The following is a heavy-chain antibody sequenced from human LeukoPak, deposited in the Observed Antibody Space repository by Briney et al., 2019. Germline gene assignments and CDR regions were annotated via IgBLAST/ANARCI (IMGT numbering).Heavy chain of an antibody. CDR2: IYYSGST. V-gene: IGHV4-61*01. J-gene: IGHJ6*02. CDR3: ARDGGLGHCSSTSCPGDGMDV. D-gene: IGHD2-2*03. Sequence: PSETLSLTCTVSGGSVSSGSYYWSWIRQPPGKGLEWIGYIYYSGSTNYNPSLKSRVTISVDTSKNQFSLKLSSVTAADTAVYYCARDGGLGHCSSTSCPGDGMDVWGQGTTVTVSS. CDR1: GGSVSSGSYY.